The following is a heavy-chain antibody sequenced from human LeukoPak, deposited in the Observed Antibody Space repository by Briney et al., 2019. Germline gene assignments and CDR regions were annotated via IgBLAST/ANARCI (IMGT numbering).Heavy chain of an antibody. Sequence: GGSLRLSCAASGFTFSSYWIHWVRQAPGKGLVWVSRINRDGSSTSYADSVKGRFTISRDNAKNTLYLKMNTLRVEDTAVYYCARGCYYDSSGPNIPFDYWGQGTLVTVSA. J-gene: IGHJ4*02. D-gene: IGHD3-22*01. CDR1: GFTFSSYW. CDR3: ARGCYYDSSGPNIPFDY. CDR2: INRDGSST. V-gene: IGHV3-74*01.